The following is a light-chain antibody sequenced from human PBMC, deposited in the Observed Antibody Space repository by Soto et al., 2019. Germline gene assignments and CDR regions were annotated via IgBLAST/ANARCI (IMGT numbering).Light chain of an antibody. V-gene: IGKV3-15*01. Sequence: IVMTQSPATLSVSPGERVTLSCRASQSVSSNLAWYQQKPGQAPRLLVYGASTRATGIPARFRGSGSGTEFTLTISNLQSEDFAVYYCQQYNDWPLFGQGTKVEIK. J-gene: IGKJ1*01. CDR3: QQYNDWPL. CDR2: GAS. CDR1: QSVSSN.